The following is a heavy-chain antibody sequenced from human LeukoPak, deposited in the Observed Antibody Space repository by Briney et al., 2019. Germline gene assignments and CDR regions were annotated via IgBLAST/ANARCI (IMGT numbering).Heavy chain of an antibody. V-gene: IGHV3-30-3*01. J-gene: IGHJ3*02. CDR3: ARDAFDI. CDR2: ISYDGSNK. CDR1: GFTFSSYA. Sequence: GGSLRPSCAASGFTFSSYAMHWVRQAPGKGLEWVAVISYDGSNKYYADSVKGRFTISRDNSKNTLYLQMNSLRAEDTAVYYCARDAFDIWGQGTMVTVSS.